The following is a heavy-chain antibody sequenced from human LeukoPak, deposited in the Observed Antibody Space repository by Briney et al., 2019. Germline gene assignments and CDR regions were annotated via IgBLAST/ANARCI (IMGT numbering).Heavy chain of an antibody. D-gene: IGHD5/OR15-5a*01. CDR3: AKSLRGYGSLDY. CDR2: VSHSHEAQ. Sequence: GGSLRLSCAASGFAFTHYALTWVRQAPGGGREWVSSVSHSHEAQYYSGSVRGRFTISRGTSKNMLYLQMKRLRADDTAIFYCAKSLRGYGSLDYWGEGALLSVSS. CDR1: GFAFTHYA. J-gene: IGHJ4*02. V-gene: IGHV3-23*01.